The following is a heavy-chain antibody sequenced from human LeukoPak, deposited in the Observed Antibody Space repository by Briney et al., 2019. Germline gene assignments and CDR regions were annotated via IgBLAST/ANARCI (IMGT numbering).Heavy chain of an antibody. CDR1: GYTFTSYD. J-gene: IGHJ4*02. Sequence: ASVKVSCKASGYTFTSYDINWVRQAPGQGLEWMGWISAYNGNTNYAQKFQGRVTMTTDTSTSTAYMDLRSLRSDDTAVYYCARDLDQYSGRFGGFGHDFWGQGTLVTVSS. CDR2: ISAYNGNT. CDR3: ARDLDQYSGRFGGFGHDF. D-gene: IGHD1-26*01. V-gene: IGHV1-18*01.